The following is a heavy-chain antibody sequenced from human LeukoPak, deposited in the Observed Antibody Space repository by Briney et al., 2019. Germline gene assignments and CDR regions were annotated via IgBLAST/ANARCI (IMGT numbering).Heavy chain of an antibody. D-gene: IGHD1-26*01. V-gene: IGHV4-38-2*02. Sequence: SETLSLTCAVSGYSISSAYYWGWIRQPPGKGLEWIGIIYHSGKTYYNPSLQSRVSISIDTSKNQLSLKLSSVTAADTAVHYCARDPGVGTTSGFGYWGQGTLVTVSS. CDR2: IYHSGKT. CDR1: GYSISSAYY. J-gene: IGHJ4*02. CDR3: ARDPGVGTTSGFGY.